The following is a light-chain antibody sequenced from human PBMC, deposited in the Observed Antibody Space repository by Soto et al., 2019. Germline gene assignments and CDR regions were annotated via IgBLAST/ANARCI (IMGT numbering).Light chain of an antibody. J-gene: IGKJ5*01. V-gene: IGKV1-5*03. CDR3: QQLNSYP. Sequence: DIQMTQSPSTLCASVGDRVTITCRASESISTWLAWYQQKPGKAPNLLIYKASSLESGVPSRFSGSGSGTELTLTISSLQPDDFAPYFYQQLNSYPFGQGTRLDIK. CDR2: KAS. CDR1: ESISTW.